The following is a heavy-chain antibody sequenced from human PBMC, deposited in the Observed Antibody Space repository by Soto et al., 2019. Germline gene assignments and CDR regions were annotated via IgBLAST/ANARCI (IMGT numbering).Heavy chain of an antibody. CDR2: IYYSGST. V-gene: IGHV4-31*03. CDR1: ARSVSSGPYY. D-gene: IGHD2-2*01. J-gene: IGHJ6*02. Sequence: SETLSLTCPVSARSVSSGPYYWSWIRQHPGRGLEWIGYIYYSGSTYYNPSLKSRVSIAVDTSKSQFFLKLSSVTATDTAVYYCARAHCSSASCYGFYYYGMDVWGQGATVTVSS. CDR3: ARAHCSSASCYGFYYYGMDV.